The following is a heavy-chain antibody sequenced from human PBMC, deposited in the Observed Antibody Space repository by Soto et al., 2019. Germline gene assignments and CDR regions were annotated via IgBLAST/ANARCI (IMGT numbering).Heavy chain of an antibody. Sequence: LSLTCTVSGGSISSSSYYWGWLRQPPGKGLEWIGSIYYSGNTYYNPSLKSRVTISVDTAKNQFSLKLSSVTAADTAVYYCARVGGDYGDYGFDYWGQGTLVTVSS. D-gene: IGHD4-17*01. V-gene: IGHV4-39*07. CDR2: IYYSGNT. J-gene: IGHJ4*02. CDR3: ARVGGDYGDYGFDY. CDR1: GGSISSSSYY.